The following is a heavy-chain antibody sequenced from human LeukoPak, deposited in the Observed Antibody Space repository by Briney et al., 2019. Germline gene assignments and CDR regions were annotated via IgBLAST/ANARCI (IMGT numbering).Heavy chain of an antibody. CDR3: AKASSGSTSVAVYFDN. V-gene: IGHV3-53*01. CDR2: IFGATTT. Sequence: PGGSLRLSCAASGFTLSGDYMSWVRQAPGKGLEWVSVIFGATTTYYADSVKGRFTVSRDTSKNTLYLQMNSLRAEDTAIYYCAKASSGSTSVAVYFDNWGQGTLVVVSS. CDR1: GFTLSGDY. D-gene: IGHD1-26*01. J-gene: IGHJ4*02.